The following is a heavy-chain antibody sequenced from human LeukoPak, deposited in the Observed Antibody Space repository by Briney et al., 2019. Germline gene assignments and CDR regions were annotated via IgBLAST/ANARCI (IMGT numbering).Heavy chain of an antibody. CDR1: GFTFSSYW. J-gene: IGHJ4*02. CDR2: IKYDGNEE. Sequence: GGSLRLSCAASGFTFSSYWMSWMRQAPGKGLEWVANIKYDGNEEYYVDSVKGRFTISRGNAKNSLYLQLNSLRVEDTAVYYCKSGGAAPGSSDYWGQGTLVTVSP. D-gene: IGHD1-1*01. V-gene: IGHV3-7*01. CDR3: KSGGAAPGSSDY.